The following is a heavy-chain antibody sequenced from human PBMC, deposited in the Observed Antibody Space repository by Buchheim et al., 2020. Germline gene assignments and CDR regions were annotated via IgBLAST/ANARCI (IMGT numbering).Heavy chain of an antibody. D-gene: IGHD2-8*01. CDR3: ARNDIYCTNGVCFSSGMDV. J-gene: IGHJ6*02. CDR1: GGSISSGGYS. Sequence: QLQLQESGSGLVKPSQTLSLTFAVSGGSISSGGYSWSWIRQPPGKGLEWIGYIYHSGSTYYNPSLKSRVTISVDRSKNQFSLKLSSVTAADTAVYYCARNDIYCTNGVCFSSGMDVWGQGTT. V-gene: IGHV4-30-2*01. CDR2: IYHSGST.